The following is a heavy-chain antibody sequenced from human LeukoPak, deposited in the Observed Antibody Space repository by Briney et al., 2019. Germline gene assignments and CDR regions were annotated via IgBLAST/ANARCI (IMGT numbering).Heavy chain of an antibody. D-gene: IGHD4-23*01. CDR1: GYTFTSYY. V-gene: IGHV1-46*01. CDR3: AREGTTVVTPSHAFDI. CDR2: INPSGGST. Sequence: ASVKVSCKASGYTFTSYYMHWVRQAPGQGLEWMGIINPSGGSTSYAQKFQGRVTISVDTSKSQFSLKLSSVTAADTAVYYCAREGTTVVTPSHAFDIWGQGTMVTVSS. J-gene: IGHJ3*02.